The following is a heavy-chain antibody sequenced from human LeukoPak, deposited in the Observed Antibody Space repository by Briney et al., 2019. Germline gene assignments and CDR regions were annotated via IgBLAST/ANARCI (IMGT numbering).Heavy chain of an antibody. D-gene: IGHD2-15*01. J-gene: IGHJ4*02. CDR3: TALGAASEY. V-gene: IGHV3-15*01. CDR1: GVTFSNAW. CDR2: IKSKTDGGTT. Sequence: PGGSLRLSCVGPGVTFSNAWMSWIRPAPGKGLQWVGHIKSKTDGGTTAYAAPVKGRFTISRDDSKTTLYLQMNSLKSEDAALYYCTALGAASEYWGQGALVTVSS.